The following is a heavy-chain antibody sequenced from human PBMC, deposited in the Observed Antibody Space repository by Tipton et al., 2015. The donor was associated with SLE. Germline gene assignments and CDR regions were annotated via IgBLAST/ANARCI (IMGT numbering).Heavy chain of an antibody. Sequence: TLSLTCTVSGGSISSYYWSWIRQPAGKGLEWIGRIYTSGSTNYNPSLKSRVTMSVDTSKNQLSLKLSSVTAADTAVYYCARVGYSSGWHGEYFQHWGQGTLVTVSS. D-gene: IGHD6-19*01. CDR3: ARVGYSSGWHGEYFQH. V-gene: IGHV4-4*07. J-gene: IGHJ1*01. CDR1: GGSISSYY. CDR2: IYTSGST.